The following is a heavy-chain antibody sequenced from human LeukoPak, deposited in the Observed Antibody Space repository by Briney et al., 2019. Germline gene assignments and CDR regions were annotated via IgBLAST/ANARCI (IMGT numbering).Heavy chain of an antibody. V-gene: IGHV4-61*02. CDR2: IYTSGST. D-gene: IGHD6-13*01. Sequence: SETLSLTCTVSGGSISSGSYYWSWIRQPAGKGLEWIGRIYTSGSTNYNPSLKSRVTISVDTSKNQFSLKLSSVTAADTAVYYCARIAAAGTRGLDYWGQGTLVTVSS. CDR1: GGSISSGSYY. J-gene: IGHJ4*02. CDR3: ARIAAAGTRGLDY.